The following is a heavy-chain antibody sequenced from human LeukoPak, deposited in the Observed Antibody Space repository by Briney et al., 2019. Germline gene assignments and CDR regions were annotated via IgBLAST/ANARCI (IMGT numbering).Heavy chain of an antibody. CDR1: GGSISIYY. Sequence: PSETLSLTCTVSGGSISIYYWSWIRQPPGKGLEWIGYIYYSGSTNYNPSLKSRVTISLDTSKNQFSLKLSSVTAADTAVYYCARPVQPYDFWSGYYAFDYWGQGTLVTVSS. CDR2: IYYSGST. V-gene: IGHV4-59*01. CDR3: ARPVQPYDFWSGYYAFDY. D-gene: IGHD3-3*01. J-gene: IGHJ4*02.